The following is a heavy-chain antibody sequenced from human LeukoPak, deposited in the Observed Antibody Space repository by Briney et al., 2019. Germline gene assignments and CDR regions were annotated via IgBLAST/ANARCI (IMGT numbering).Heavy chain of an antibody. CDR2: ITHSSSYI. CDR1: EFTFSSYT. CDR3: ARGAYGDGYYFDS. J-gene: IGHJ4*02. Sequence: GGSLRLSCAASEFTFSSYTMNWVRQAPGKGLEWVSSITHSSSYIYYADSVQGRFTISRDNAENSLYLQMNSLRAEDTAVYYCARGAYGDGYYFDSWGQGTLVTVSS. D-gene: IGHD4-17*01. V-gene: IGHV3-21*01.